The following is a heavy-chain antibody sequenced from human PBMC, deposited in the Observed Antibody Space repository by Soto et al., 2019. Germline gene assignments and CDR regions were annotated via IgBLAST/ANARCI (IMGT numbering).Heavy chain of an antibody. V-gene: IGHV3-23*01. D-gene: IGHD1-26*01. CDR3: AREQYSGSYYWFDP. CDR2: VSASGLNT. Sequence: GGSLRLSCAASGFTFSTYAMAWVRQAPGKGLEWVSGVSASGLNTDYADPVKGRFYISRDNSKNTVSLHMNSLRAEDTAVYYCAREQYSGSYYWFDPWGQGTLVTVSS. CDR1: GFTFSTYA. J-gene: IGHJ5*02.